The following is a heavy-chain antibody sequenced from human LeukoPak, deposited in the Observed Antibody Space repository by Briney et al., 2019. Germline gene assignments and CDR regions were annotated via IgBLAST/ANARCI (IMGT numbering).Heavy chain of an antibody. J-gene: IGHJ5*02. Sequence: GGSLRLSCAASGFTFSSYWMSWVRQAPGKGLEWVANIKQDGSEKYYVDSVKGRFTISRDNAKNSLYLQMNSLRAEDTAVYYCARDKAHYDFWSGYLFDPWGQGTLVTVSS. CDR3: ARDKAHYDFWSGYLFDP. V-gene: IGHV3-7*01. CDR2: IKQDGSEK. D-gene: IGHD3-3*01. CDR1: GFTFSSYW.